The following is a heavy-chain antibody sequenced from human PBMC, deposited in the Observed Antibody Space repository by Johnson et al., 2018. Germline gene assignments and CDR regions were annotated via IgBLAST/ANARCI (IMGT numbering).Heavy chain of an antibody. Sequence: QVQLQESGPGLVKPSQTLSLTCTVSGGSISSGSYYWSWIRQPAGKGLEWIGRIYTSGSTNYNPSLKSRVTISVDTSKNQFSLKLSSVTAADTAVYYCARSLLNAFDIWGQGTMVTVSS. CDR3: ARSLLNAFDI. D-gene: IGHD2-8*01. V-gene: IGHV4-61*02. J-gene: IGHJ3*02. CDR2: IYTSGST. CDR1: GGSISSGSYY.